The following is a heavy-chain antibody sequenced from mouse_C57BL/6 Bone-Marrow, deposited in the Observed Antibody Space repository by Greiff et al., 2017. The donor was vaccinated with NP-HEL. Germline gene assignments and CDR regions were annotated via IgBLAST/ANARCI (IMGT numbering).Heavy chain of an antibody. V-gene: IGHV1-42*01. D-gene: IGHD2-2*01. CDR3: AIRTMFTFRYAMDY. J-gene: IGHJ4*01. CDR1: GYSFTGYY. Sequence: VQLQQSGPELVKPGASVKISCKASGYSFTGYYMNWVKQSPEKSLEWIGEINPSTGGTTYNQKFKAKATLTVDKSSSTAYMQLKSLTSEDSAVYYCAIRTMFTFRYAMDYWGQGTSVTVSS. CDR2: INPSTGGT.